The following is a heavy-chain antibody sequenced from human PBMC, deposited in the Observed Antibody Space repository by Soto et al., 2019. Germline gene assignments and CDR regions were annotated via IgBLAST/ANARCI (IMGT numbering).Heavy chain of an antibody. CDR3: ARDEIQLWLEWVY. V-gene: IGHV1-3*01. Sequence: ASVKVSCKASGYTLTSYAMHWVRQAPGQRLEWMGWINAGNGNTKYSQKFQGRVTITRDTSASTAYMELSSLRSEDTAVYYCARDEIQLWLEWVYWGQGTLVTVSS. CDR2: INAGNGNT. D-gene: IGHD5-18*01. CDR1: GYTLTSYA. J-gene: IGHJ4*02.